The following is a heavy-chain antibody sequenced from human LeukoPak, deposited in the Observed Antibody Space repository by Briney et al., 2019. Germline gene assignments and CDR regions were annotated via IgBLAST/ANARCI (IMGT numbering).Heavy chain of an antibody. CDR3: ARDAPAGTTSAFDI. CDR2: IIPILGMA. Sequence: ASVKVSCKASGGTFSSYTISWVRQAPGQGLEWMGRIIPILGMANYAQKFQGRVTITADKSTSTAYMELSSLRSEDTAVYYCARDAPAGTTSAFDIWGQGTMVTVSS. CDR1: GGTFSSYT. J-gene: IGHJ3*02. D-gene: IGHD1-7*01. V-gene: IGHV1-69*04.